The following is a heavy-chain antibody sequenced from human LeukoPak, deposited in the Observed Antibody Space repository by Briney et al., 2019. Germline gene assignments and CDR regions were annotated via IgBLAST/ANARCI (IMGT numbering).Heavy chain of an antibody. CDR1: GYAFSAYY. CDR2: LNPQTGDT. Sequence: ASVKVSCKASGYAFSAYYMHWVRQAPGQGLEWMGWLNPQTGDTHFAQKFQGRVTFTRDTSISTAYMAMSRLRSDDTAVYYCARGTYYYDSSGYYYDLFDYWGQGTLVTVSS. V-gene: IGHV1-2*02. J-gene: IGHJ4*02. D-gene: IGHD3-22*01. CDR3: ARGTYYYDSSGYYYDLFDY.